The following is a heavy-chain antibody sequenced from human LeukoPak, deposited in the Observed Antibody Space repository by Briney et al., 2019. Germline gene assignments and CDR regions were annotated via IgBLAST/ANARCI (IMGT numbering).Heavy chain of an antibody. J-gene: IGHJ4*02. CDR3: AKDYGLFAWSFDY. CDR2: ISWNSGSI. CDR1: GFTFDDYA. D-gene: IGHD3-3*01. V-gene: IGHV3-9*01. Sequence: PGRSLRLSCAASGFTFDDYAMLWVRQAPGKGLEWVSGISWNSGSIGYADSVKGRFTISRDNAKNSLYLQMNSLRAEDTALYYCAKDYGLFAWSFDYWGQGTLVTVSS.